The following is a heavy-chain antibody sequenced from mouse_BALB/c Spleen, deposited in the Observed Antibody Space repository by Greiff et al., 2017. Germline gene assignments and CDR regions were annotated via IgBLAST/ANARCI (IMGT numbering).Heavy chain of an antibody. Sequence: EVQLVESGGGLVKPGGSLKLSCAASGFTFSDYYMYWVRQTPEKRLEWVAIISDGGSYTYYPDSVKGRFTISRDNAKNNLYLQMSSLKSEDTAMYYCAREGGGAMDYWGQGTSVTVSS. V-gene: IGHV5-4*02. J-gene: IGHJ4*01. CDR2: ISDGGSYT. CDR1: GFTFSDYY. CDR3: AREGGGAMDY.